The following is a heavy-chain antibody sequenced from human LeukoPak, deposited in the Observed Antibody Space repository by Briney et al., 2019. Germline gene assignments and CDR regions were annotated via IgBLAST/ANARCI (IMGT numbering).Heavy chain of an antibody. J-gene: IGHJ4*02. D-gene: IGHD2-15*01. CDR3: ARVVVVSVFDY. V-gene: IGHV4-31*03. CDR2: IYYSGST. CDR1: GGCISSCGYY. Sequence: SQTLSLTCTVSGGCISSCGYYWSWIRQHPGKGLEWIGYIYYSGSTYYNPSLKSRVTISVDTSKNQFSLKLSSVTAADTAVYYCARVVVVSVFDYWGQGTLVTVSS.